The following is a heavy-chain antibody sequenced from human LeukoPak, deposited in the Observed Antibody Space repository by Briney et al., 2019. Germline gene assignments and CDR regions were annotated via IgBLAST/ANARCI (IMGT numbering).Heavy chain of an antibody. Sequence: GRSLRLSCAASGFTFSSYGMHWVRQAPGKGLEWVAVISYDGSNKYYADSVKGRFTISRDNSKNTLYLQVNSLRAEDTAVYYCAKDLMGYCSSTSCYTSYYYGMDVWGQGTTVTVSS. CDR1: GFTFSSYG. CDR3: AKDLMGYCSSTSCYTSYYYGMDV. D-gene: IGHD2-2*02. V-gene: IGHV3-30*18. CDR2: ISYDGSNK. J-gene: IGHJ6*02.